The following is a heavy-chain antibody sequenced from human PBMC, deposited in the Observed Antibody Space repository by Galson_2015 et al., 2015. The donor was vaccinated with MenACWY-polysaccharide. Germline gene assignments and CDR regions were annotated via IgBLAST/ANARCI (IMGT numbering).Heavy chain of an antibody. CDR2: LKSKTHDGTT. CDR3: TTTVTSGAPTGPLGYFHH. CDR1: KFTFTNAW. J-gene: IGHJ1*01. Sequence: SLRLSCAAPKFTFTNAWLTWVRQSPGRGLEWVGPLKSKTHDGTTIYAAPVRGRFTVSREDARYTVYLQMNNLKTEDTGVYYRTTTVTSGAPTGPLGYFHHWGQGTLVTVSS. V-gene: IGHV3-15*01. D-gene: IGHD4-11*01.